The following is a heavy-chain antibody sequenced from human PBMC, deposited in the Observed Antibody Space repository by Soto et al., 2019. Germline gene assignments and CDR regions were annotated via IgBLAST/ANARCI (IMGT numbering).Heavy chain of an antibody. CDR1: GYXXSNFW. J-gene: IGHJ4*02. Sequence: GESLKISXQSSGYXXSNFWIGWXXQLXGKGLXXMGXXXXGDHETRYSPSFHGKVTISADRSINTAYLQWNSLEASXTAXXXFSRSPRSSPYFDYWGQGALVTVSS. CDR3: SRSPRSSPYFDY. D-gene: IGHD6-13*01. CDR2: XXXGDHET. V-gene: IGHV5-51*01.